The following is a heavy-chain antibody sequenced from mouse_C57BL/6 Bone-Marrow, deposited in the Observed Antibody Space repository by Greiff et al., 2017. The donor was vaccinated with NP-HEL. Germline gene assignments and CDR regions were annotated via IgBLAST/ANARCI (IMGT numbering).Heavy chain of an antibody. CDR3: ARDGSSYDYAMDY. CDR2: INYDGSST. J-gene: IGHJ4*01. CDR1: GFTFSDYY. V-gene: IGHV5-16*01. D-gene: IGHD1-1*01. Sequence: EVKLVESEGGLVQPGSSMKLSCTASGFTFSDYYMAWVRQVPEKGLEWVANINYDGSSTYYLDSLKSRFIISRDNAKNILYLQMSSLKSEDTATYYCARDGSSYDYAMDYWGQGTSVTVSS.